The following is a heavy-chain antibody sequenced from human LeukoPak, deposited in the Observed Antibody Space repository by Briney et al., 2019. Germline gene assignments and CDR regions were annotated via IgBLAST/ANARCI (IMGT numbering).Heavy chain of an antibody. Sequence: PGGSLRLSCAASGFTFSSYAMSWVRQAPGKGLEWVSAISGSGGSTYYADSVKGRFTISRDNSKNTLYLQMNSLRAEDTAVYYCAKTYDYGDYVRLPGHYYYYYGMDVWGQGTTVTVSS. CDR1: GFTFSSYA. V-gene: IGHV3-23*01. CDR2: ISGSGGST. J-gene: IGHJ6*02. D-gene: IGHD4-17*01. CDR3: AKTYDYGDYVRLPGHYYYYYGMDV.